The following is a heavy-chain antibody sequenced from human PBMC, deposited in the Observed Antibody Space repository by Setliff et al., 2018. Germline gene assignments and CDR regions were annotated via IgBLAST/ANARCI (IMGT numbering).Heavy chain of an antibody. CDR2: IIPILGTT. CDR3: ASALIRRVAVAGKSQFDY. Sequence: SVKVSCKASGGFSTHAIGWVRQVPGQGLEWMGGIIPILGTTDYAQNFQGRVTITTDESTSSAYLEMSNLRSEDTAVYYRASALIRRVAVAGKSQFDYWGQGTLVTVSS. D-gene: IGHD6-19*01. J-gene: IGHJ4*01. CDR1: GGFSTHA. V-gene: IGHV1-69*05.